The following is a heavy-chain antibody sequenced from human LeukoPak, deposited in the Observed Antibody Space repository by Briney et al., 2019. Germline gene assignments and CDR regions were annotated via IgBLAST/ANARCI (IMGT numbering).Heavy chain of an antibody. CDR1: GFPFGGFA. CDR3: TGNYYGSGSYADFDY. CDR2: IRSTANGYAT. V-gene: IGHV3-73*01. J-gene: IGHJ4*02. Sequence: GGSLRLSFAPSGFPFGGFALHGFRQPSGKGLDWVGRIRSTANGYATAYAASVKGRFTISRDDSKNTAYLQMDSLKTEDTAVYYCTGNYYGSGSYADFDYWGQGTLVTVSS. D-gene: IGHD3-10*01.